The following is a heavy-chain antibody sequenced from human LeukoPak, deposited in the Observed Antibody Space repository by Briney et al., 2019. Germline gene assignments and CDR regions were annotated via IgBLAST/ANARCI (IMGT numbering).Heavy chain of an antibody. CDR3: AREGQYQLLSEFGGVWSYFQH. V-gene: IGHV4-59*01. CDR2: INHSGST. Sequence: PSETLSLTCTVSGGSISSYYWSWIRQPPGKGLEWIGEINHSGSTNYNPTLKSRVTISVDTSKNQFSLKLSSVTAADTAVYYCAREGQYQLLSEFGGVWSYFQHWGQGTLVTVSS. CDR1: GGSISSYY. D-gene: IGHD2-2*01. J-gene: IGHJ1*01.